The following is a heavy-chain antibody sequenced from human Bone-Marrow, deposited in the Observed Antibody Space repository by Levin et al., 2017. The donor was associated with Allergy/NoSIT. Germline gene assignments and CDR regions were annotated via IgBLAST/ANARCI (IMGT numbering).Heavy chain of an antibody. CDR2: ISYDGSNK. J-gene: IGHJ4*02. D-gene: IGHD4-17*01. CDR1: GFTFSSYA. V-gene: IGHV3-30-3*01. Sequence: GGSLRLSCAASGFTFSSYAMHWVRQAPGKGLEWVAVISYDGSNKYYADSVKGRFTISRDNSKNTLYLQMNSLRAEDTAVYYCARDLRVTVTRSLRGFDYWGQGTLVTVSS. CDR3: ARDLRVTVTRSLRGFDY.